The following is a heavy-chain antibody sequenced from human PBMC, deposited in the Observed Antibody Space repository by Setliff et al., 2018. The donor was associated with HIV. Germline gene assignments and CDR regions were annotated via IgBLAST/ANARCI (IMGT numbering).Heavy chain of an antibody. CDR2: IYHGGST. CDR1: GGSISSNNW. J-gene: IGHJ2*01. Sequence: SETLSLTCAVSGGSISSNNWWSWVRQPPGKGLEWIGEIYHGGSTNYNSSLKSRVTISVDKSKNQFSLKLSSVTAADTAVYYCARHDGTNCGGDCYLLGYFDLWGRGTLVTVSS. D-gene: IGHD2-21*02. CDR3: ARHDGTNCGGDCYLLGYFDL. V-gene: IGHV4-4*02.